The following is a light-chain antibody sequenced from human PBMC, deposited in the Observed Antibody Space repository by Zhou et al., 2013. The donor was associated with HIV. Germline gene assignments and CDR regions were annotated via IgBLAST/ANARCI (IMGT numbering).Light chain of an antibody. CDR3: QQYDSLPIT. CDR1: QDISNY. V-gene: IGKV1-33*01. Sequence: DIQMTQSPSSLSASVGDRVTITCQASQDISNYLNWYQQKPGKAPKLLIYDASNLGTGVPSRFSGGGSATDFTFTISSLQPEXIATYYCQQYDSLPITFGQGTRLEI. J-gene: IGKJ5*01. CDR2: DAS.